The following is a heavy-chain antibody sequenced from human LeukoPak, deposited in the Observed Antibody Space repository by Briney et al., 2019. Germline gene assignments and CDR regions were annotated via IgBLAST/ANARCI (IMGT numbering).Heavy chain of an antibody. CDR1: GGSISSSSYY. V-gene: IGHV4-39*01. CDR2: IYYSGST. D-gene: IGHD1-26*01. CDR3: ARITVKWELLGGFVDY. Sequence: SETLSLTCTVSGGSISSSSYYWGWIRQPPGKGLEWIGRIYYSGSTYYNPSLKSRATISVDTSKNQFSLKLSSVTAADTAVYYCARITVKWELLGGFVDYWGQGTLVTVSS. J-gene: IGHJ4*02.